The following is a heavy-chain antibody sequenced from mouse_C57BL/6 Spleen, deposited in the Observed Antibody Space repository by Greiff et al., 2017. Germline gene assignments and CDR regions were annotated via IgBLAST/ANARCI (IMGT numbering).Heavy chain of an antibody. CDR1: GFSLTSYG. CDR2: IWRGGST. D-gene: IGHD1-1*01. J-gene: IGHJ4*01. CDR3: AKEYYGSSDYAMDY. Sequence: VKLMESGPGLVQPSQSLSITCTVSGFSLTSYGVHWVRQSPGKGLEWLGVIWRGGSTDYNAAFMSRLSITKDNSKSQVFFKMNSLQADDTAIYYCAKEYYGSSDYAMDYWGQGTSVTVSS. V-gene: IGHV2-5*01.